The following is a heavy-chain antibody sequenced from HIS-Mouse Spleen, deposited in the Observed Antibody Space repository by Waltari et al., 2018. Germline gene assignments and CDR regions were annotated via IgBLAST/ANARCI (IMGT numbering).Heavy chain of an antibody. CDR3: AREIPYSSSWYDWYFDL. CDR2: IYYRGTT. CDR1: GGSISSSSYY. Sequence: QLQLQESGPGLVKPSETLSLTCTVSGGSISSSSYYWGWIRQPPGKGLEWIGSIYYRGTTYYNRSRKGRVPISVDTSKNQFSLTLSSVTAADTAVYYCAREIPYSSSWYDWYFDLWGRGTLVTVSS. D-gene: IGHD6-13*01. V-gene: IGHV4-39*07. J-gene: IGHJ2*01.